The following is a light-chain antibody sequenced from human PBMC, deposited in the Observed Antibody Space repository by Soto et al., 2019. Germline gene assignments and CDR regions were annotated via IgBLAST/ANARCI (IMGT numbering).Light chain of an antibody. CDR1: XSDVGGYNY. CDR2: ELN. J-gene: IGLJ1*01. CDR3: SSYAGSSNV. V-gene: IGLV2-8*01. Sequence: QSALTXPPXXXXXXGQSVAISCTGTXSDVGGYNYIPCYQQHPGKAPKLMIYELNKRPSGVPDRFSGSKSGNTASLTVSGLQAEDEADYYCSSYAGSSNVFGTGTKLTVL.